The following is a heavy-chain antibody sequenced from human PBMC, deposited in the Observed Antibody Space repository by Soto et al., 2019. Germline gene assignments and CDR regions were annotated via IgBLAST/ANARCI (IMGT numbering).Heavy chain of an antibody. J-gene: IGHJ6*02. CDR2: ISFDGSNK. V-gene: IGHV3-30*18. CDR3: AKEHQWVVRPSLPKYYYGMDV. CDR1: GFTFSSYG. D-gene: IGHD6-19*01. Sequence: GGSLRLSCAASGFTFSSYGMHWVRQAPGKGLEWVAAISFDGSNKYHADSAKGRFTISRDNSKNTLFLQMNSLRAEDTAVYYWAKEHQWVVRPSLPKYYYGMDVWGQGTMVTVSS.